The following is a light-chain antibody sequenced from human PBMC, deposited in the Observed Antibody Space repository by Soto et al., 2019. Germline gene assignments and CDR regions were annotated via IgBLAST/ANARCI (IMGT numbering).Light chain of an antibody. CDR3: SSYTSSGTPNYV. V-gene: IGLV2-14*01. Sequence: QSALTQPASVSGSPGQSITISCTGTSSDVGGYNYVSWYQQHPGKAPKLMIYEVSNRPSGVSNRFSGSESGNTASLTISGLQAEDEADYYYSSYTSSGTPNYVFGTGTQLTVL. CDR2: EVS. J-gene: IGLJ1*01. CDR1: SSDVGGYNY.